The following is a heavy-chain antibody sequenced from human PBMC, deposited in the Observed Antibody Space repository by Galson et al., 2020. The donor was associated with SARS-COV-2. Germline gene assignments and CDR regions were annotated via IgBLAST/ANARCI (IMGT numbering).Heavy chain of an antibody. J-gene: IGHJ4*02. Sequence: SETLSLTCTVSGGSISSSSYWGWIRQPPGKGLEWIGSIYYTGSTYYNPSLKSRVTISVDTSKNQFSLKLISVTAADTAVYYCASEWGTQSVEMSTIRRAWVSWGQGTLVTVSS. D-gene: IGHD3-16*01. CDR2: IYYTGST. CDR1: GGSISSSSY. V-gene: IGHV4-39*01. CDR3: ASEWGTQSVEMSTIRRAWVS.